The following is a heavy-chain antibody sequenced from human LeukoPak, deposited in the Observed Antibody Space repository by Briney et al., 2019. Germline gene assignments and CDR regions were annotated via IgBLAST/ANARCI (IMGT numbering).Heavy chain of an antibody. D-gene: IGHD3-9*01. CDR2: INSDGSST. CDR3: AKGSNDISHDY. CDR1: GFTFSSYW. Sequence: PGGSLRLSCAASGFTFSSYWMHWVRQAPGKGLVWVSRINSDGSSTSYADSVKGRFTISRDNAKNTLYLQMNSLRAEDTAVYYCAKGSNDISHDYWGQGTLVTVSS. V-gene: IGHV3-74*01. J-gene: IGHJ4*02.